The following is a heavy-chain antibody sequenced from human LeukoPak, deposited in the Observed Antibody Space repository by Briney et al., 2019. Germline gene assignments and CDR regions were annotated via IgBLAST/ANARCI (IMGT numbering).Heavy chain of an antibody. J-gene: IGHJ6*03. CDR2: ISSSSFKI. CDR1: EFTFVRYA. V-gene: IGHV3-48*04. Sequence: PGGSLRLSCAASEFTFVRYAMNWVRQPPGKGLEWVSYISSSSFKIGYADSVKGRFTISRDNSKTSLYLQMDSLRVEDTAVYYCVRDPSYGSSWYYYMDVWGKGTTVTVSS. CDR3: VRDPSYGSSWYYYMDV. D-gene: IGHD6-13*01.